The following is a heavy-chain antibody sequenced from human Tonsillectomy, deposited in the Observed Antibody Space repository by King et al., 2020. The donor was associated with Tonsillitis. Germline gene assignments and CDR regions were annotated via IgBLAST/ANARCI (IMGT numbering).Heavy chain of an antibody. CDR2: INPNSGDT. D-gene: IGHD1-26*01. CDR1: GYTFTGYY. V-gene: IGHV1-2*02. Sequence: VQLVESGAEVKKPGASVKVSCKASGYTFTGYYMHWVRQAPGQGLEWMGWINPNSGDTNYAQKFQGRVTMTRDTSISTAYMELSSLRSDDTAVYYCAGESGSSAQENWFDPWGQGTLVTVSS. J-gene: IGHJ5*02. CDR3: AGESGSSAQENWFDP.